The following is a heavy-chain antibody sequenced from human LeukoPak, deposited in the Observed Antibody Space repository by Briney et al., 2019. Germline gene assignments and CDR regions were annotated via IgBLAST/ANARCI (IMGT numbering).Heavy chain of an antibody. J-gene: IGHJ3*02. CDR2: INPFGGRT. CDR3: ARAFDYGGNSGVDAFDI. Sequence: ASVKVSCKASGYTFTSYGISWVRQAPGQGLEWMGIINPFGGRTRNAQKFQGRVTMTRDMSTSTVYMDLSSLRSEDTAVYYCARAFDYGGNSGVDAFDIWGQGTVVTVSS. CDR1: GYTFTSYG. V-gene: IGHV1-46*01. D-gene: IGHD4-23*01.